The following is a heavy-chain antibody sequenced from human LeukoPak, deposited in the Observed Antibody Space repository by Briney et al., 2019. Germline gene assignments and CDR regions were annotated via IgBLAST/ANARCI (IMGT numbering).Heavy chain of an antibody. Sequence: ASVKVSCKASGYTFINYDINWVRQATGQGLEWMGWMNPNSGNTGYAQKFKGRVTMTRNTSISTAYMELSSLRSEDTAVYYCARMNYGSGSYDNWFDPWGQGTLVTVFS. CDR2: MNPNSGNT. J-gene: IGHJ5*02. CDR1: GYTFINYD. V-gene: IGHV1-8*01. D-gene: IGHD3-10*01. CDR3: ARMNYGSGSYDNWFDP.